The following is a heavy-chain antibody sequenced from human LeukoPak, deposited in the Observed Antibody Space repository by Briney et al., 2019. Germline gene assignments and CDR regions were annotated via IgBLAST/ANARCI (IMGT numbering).Heavy chain of an antibody. D-gene: IGHD2-2*01. CDR3: AASVPAAQGGIHYYYYMDV. Sequence: SETLSLTCTVSGGSISSYYWSWIRQPAGKGLEWIGRIYTSGSTNYNPSLKSRVTISVDKSKNQFSLKLSSVTAADTAVYYCAASVPAAQGGIHYYYYMDVWSKGTTVTVSS. CDR2: IYTSGST. CDR1: GGSISSYY. J-gene: IGHJ6*03. V-gene: IGHV4-4*07.